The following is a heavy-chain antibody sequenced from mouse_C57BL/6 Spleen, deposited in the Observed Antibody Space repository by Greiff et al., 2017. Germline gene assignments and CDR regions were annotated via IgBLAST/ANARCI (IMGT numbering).Heavy chain of an antibody. CDR3: ARDYYGSSPDYFDY. D-gene: IGHD1-1*01. J-gene: IGHJ2*01. V-gene: IGHV1-80*01. Sequence: VQLQQSGAELVKPGASVKISCKASGYAFSSYWMNWVKQRPGKGLEWIGQIYPGDGDTNYNGKFKGKATLTADKSSSTAYMQLSSLTSEDSAVYFCARDYYGSSPDYFDYWGQGTTLTVSS. CDR2: IYPGDGDT. CDR1: GYAFSSYW.